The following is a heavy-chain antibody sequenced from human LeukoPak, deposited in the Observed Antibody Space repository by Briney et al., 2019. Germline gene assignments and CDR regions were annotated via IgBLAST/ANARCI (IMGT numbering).Heavy chain of an antibody. Sequence: GGSLRLSCAASGFTFSSYAMSWVRQAPGKGLEWVSGISGSGGSTYYADSVKGRFTIYRDNSKNTLYLQMNSLRAEDTAVYYCAKGTRSSSWFHFDYWGQGTLVTVSS. J-gene: IGHJ4*02. D-gene: IGHD6-13*01. CDR1: GFTFSSYA. CDR2: ISGSGGST. V-gene: IGHV3-23*01. CDR3: AKGTRSSSWFHFDY.